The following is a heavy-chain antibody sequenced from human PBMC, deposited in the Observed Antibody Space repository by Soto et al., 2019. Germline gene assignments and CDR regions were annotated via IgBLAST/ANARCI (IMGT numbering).Heavy chain of an antibody. Sequence: GGSLRLSCAASGFTFSSYAMHWVRQAPGKGLEWVAVISYDGSNKYYADSVKGRFTISRDNSKNTLYLQMNSLRAEDTAVYYCARDGPTMIVVAPALGAFDIWGQGTMVTVSS. V-gene: IGHV3-30-3*01. D-gene: IGHD3-22*01. CDR3: ARDGPTMIVVAPALGAFDI. CDR1: GFTFSSYA. CDR2: ISYDGSNK. J-gene: IGHJ3*02.